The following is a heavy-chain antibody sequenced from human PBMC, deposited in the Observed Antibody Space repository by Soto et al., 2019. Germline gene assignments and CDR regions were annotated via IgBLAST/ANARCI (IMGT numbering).Heavy chain of an antibody. J-gene: IGHJ4*02. D-gene: IGHD3-16*01. CDR2: ISYDGNNK. Sequence: VAVISYDGNNKYYAESVKGRFTISRDNAKNTLYLQMNSLRAEDTDEYYCARAYEGDYFDYWGQGTLVTVSS. CDR3: ARAYEGDYFDY. V-gene: IGHV3-30-3*01.